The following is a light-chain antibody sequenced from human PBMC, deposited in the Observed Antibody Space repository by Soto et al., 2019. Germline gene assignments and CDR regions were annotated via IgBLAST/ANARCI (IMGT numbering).Light chain of an antibody. Sequence: EIVLTQSPGTLSLSPGERATLSCRASQSVSSSYLAWYQQKPGQAPRLLIYGASSRATGIPDRFSGSGSGTDFALTISRLEPGDFAVYYCQQYGSSLYTFGQGTKVDIK. CDR1: QSVSSSY. CDR2: GAS. V-gene: IGKV3-20*01. CDR3: QQYGSSLYT. J-gene: IGKJ2*01.